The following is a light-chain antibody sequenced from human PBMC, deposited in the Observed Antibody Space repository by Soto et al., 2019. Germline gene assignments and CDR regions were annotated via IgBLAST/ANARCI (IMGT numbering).Light chain of an antibody. CDR1: SSDVGSYHP. CDR3: CSYRSRNTPYV. V-gene: IGLV2-14*02. CDR2: EDN. J-gene: IGLJ1*01. Sequence: QSALTQPASVSGSPGQSITISCTGTSSDVGSYHPVSWYQHHPGRAPELMIYEDNKRPSGVSIRFSGSKSGNTASLTISGLQAEDEADYYCCSYRSRNTPYVFGTGTKLTVL.